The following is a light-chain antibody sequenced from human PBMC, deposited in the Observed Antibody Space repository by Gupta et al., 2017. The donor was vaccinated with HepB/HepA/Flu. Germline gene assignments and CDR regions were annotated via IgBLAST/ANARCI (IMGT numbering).Light chain of an antibody. CDR2: AAS. J-gene: IGKJ5*01. CDR3: QQANSFPIT. Sequence: DIQMTQSPSSVSVSVGDRVTITCRASQGISSWLAWYQQKPGKGPKLLIYAASSLQSGVPSRFSGSGSGSGTDFTLTISSLQPEDFATYYCQQANSFPITFGQGTQMDIK. CDR1: QGISSW. V-gene: IGKV1D-12*01.